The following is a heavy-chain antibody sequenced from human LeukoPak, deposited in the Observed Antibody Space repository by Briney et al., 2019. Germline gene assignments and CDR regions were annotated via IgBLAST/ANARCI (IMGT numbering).Heavy chain of an antibody. D-gene: IGHD3-10*01. Sequence: SETLSLTCAVYGGSFSGYYWSWIRQPPGKGLEWIGEINHSGSTNYNPSLKSRVTISVDTSKNQFSLKLSSVTAADTAVYYCARGRGMVRGVMSPYYGMDVWGQGTTVTVSS. CDR2: INHSGST. V-gene: IGHV4-34*01. CDR3: ARGRGMVRGVMSPYYGMDV. CDR1: GGSFSGYY. J-gene: IGHJ6*02.